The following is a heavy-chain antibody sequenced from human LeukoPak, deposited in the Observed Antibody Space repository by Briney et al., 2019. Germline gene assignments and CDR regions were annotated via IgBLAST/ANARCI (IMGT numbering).Heavy chain of an antibody. CDR2: IYYSGST. CDR1: GGSISSYY. D-gene: IGHD4-23*01. CDR3: ARDTDYGGNYDY. J-gene: IGHJ4*02. Sequence: SETLSLTCTVSGGSISSYYWSWIRQPPGKGLEWIGYIYYSGSTNYNPSLKSRVTISVDKSKNQFSLKLSSVTAADTAVYYCARDTDYGGNYDYWSQGTQVTVSS. V-gene: IGHV4-59*12.